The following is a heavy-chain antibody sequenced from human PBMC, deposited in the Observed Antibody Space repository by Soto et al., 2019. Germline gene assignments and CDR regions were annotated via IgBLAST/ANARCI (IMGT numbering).Heavy chain of an antibody. CDR3: ASIETYYYDSSGYYPMDY. Sequence: SVKVSCKASGGTFSSYAISWVRQAPGQGLEWMGGIIPIFGTANYAQKFQGRVTITADESTSTAYMELSSLRSEDTAVYYCASIETYYYDSSGYYPMDYWGQGTLVTV. CDR1: GGTFSSYA. V-gene: IGHV1-69*13. D-gene: IGHD3-22*01. CDR2: IIPIFGTA. J-gene: IGHJ4*02.